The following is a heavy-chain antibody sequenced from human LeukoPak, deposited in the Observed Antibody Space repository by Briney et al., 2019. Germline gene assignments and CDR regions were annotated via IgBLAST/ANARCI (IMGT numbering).Heavy chain of an antibody. D-gene: IGHD6-13*01. CDR1: GFTFSSYA. CDR2: IYYSGST. V-gene: IGHV4-59*01. J-gene: IGHJ4*02. Sequence: PGGSLRLSCAASGFTFSSYAMSWIRQPPGKGLEWIGYIYYSGSTNYNPSLKSRVTISVDTSKNQFSLKLSSVTAADTAVYYCARDFSAAGAFDYWGQGTLVTVSS. CDR3: ARDFSAAGAFDY.